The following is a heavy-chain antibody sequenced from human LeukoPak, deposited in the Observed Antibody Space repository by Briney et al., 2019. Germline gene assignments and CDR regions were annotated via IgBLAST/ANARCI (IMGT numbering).Heavy chain of an antibody. J-gene: IGHJ4*02. V-gene: IGHV3-23*01. Sequence: PGGSLRLSCAASGFIFTTYWMSWVRKAPGKGLEWVSAISGSGGSTYYADSVKGRFTISRDNSKNTLYLQMNSLRAEDTAVYYCAKRMAAAGAFDYWGQGTLVTVSS. D-gene: IGHD6-13*01. CDR2: ISGSGGST. CDR1: GFIFTTYW. CDR3: AKRMAAAGAFDY.